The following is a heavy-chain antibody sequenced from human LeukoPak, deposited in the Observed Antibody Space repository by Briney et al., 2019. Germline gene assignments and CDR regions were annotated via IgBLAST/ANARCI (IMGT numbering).Heavy chain of an antibody. J-gene: IGHJ5*02. CDR2: ISYDGSNK. CDR3: AKASFRDWFDP. Sequence: GGSLRLSCAASGFTFSSYAMHWVRQAPGKGLEWVAVISYDGSNKYYADSVKGRFTISRDNSKNTLYLQMNSLRAEDTAVYYCAKASFRDWFDPWGREPWSPSPQ. V-gene: IGHV3-30-3*01. CDR1: GFTFSSYA.